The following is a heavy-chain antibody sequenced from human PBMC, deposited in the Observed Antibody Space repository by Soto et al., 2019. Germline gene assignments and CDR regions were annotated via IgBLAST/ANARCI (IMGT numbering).Heavy chain of an antibody. CDR3: ASPLLPGYYYGMDV. CDR1: GFTFSSYA. CDR2: ISYDGSNK. J-gene: IGHJ6*02. Sequence: GGSLRLSCAASGFTFSSYAMHWVRQAPGKGLEWVAVISYDGSNKYYADSVKGRFTISRDNSKNTLYLQMNSLRAEDTAVYYCASPLLPGYYYGMDVWGQGTTVTVSS. D-gene: IGHD2-15*01. V-gene: IGHV3-30-3*01.